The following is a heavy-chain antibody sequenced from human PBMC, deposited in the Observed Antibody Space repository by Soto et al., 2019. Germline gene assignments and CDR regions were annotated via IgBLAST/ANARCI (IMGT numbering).Heavy chain of an antibody. V-gene: IGHV4-38-2*02. J-gene: IGHJ4*02. CDR2: IYPSGST. CDR3: AREDGYRYGYRGYFDY. CDR1: GYSISSGYY. Sequence: PSETLSLTCAVSGYSISSGYYWGWLRQPPGKGLEWIGSIYPSGSTYYNPSLKSRVTISVDTSKNQYSMKLSSITAADTAVYYCAREDGYRYGYRGYFDYWGQGTLVTVSS. D-gene: IGHD5-18*01.